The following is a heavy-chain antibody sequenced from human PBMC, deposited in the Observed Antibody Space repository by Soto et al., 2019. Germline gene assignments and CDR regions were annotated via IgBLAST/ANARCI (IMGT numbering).Heavy chain of an antibody. V-gene: IGHV5-51*01. CDR1: GYSFTSYW. J-gene: IGHJ3*02. D-gene: IGHD7-27*01. CDR3: ASSLTGDHDAFDI. CDR2: IYPGDSDT. Sequence: GESLKISCKGSGYSFTSYWIGWVRQMPGKGLEWMGIIYPGDSDTRYSPSFQGQVTISADKSISTAYLQWSSLEASDTAMYYCASSLTGDHDAFDIWGQGTMVTVSS.